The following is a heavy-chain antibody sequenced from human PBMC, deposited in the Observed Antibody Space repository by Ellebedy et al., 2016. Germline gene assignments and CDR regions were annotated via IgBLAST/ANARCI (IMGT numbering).Heavy chain of an antibody. Sequence: SVKVSCXASGGTFSSYAISWVRQAPGQGLEWMGGIIPIFGTANYAQKFQGRVTITADESTSTAYMELSSLRSEDTAVYYCARVRVFGVAPYGMDVWGQGTTVTVSS. J-gene: IGHJ6*02. CDR1: GGTFSSYA. CDR2: IIPIFGTA. CDR3: ARVRVFGVAPYGMDV. V-gene: IGHV1-69*13. D-gene: IGHD3-3*01.